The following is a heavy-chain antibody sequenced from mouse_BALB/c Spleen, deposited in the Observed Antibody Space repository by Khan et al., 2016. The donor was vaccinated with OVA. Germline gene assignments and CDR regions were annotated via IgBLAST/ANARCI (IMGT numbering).Heavy chain of an antibody. CDR3: ARESGNSRFAY. CDR1: GYTFTDFA. J-gene: IGHJ3*01. CDR2: ISTYYGDA. Sequence: QVQLQQSGAELVRPGVSVKLSCKGSGYTFTDFAMHWVKQSHAKSLEWIGVISTYYGDATYNQKFKGKATMTVDKSSSTAYMELARLTSDDSAIYYCARESGNSRFAYWGQGTLVTVSA. D-gene: IGHD1-3*01. V-gene: IGHV1S137*01.